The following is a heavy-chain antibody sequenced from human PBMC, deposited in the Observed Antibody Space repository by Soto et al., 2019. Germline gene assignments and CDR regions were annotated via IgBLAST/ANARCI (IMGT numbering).Heavy chain of an antibody. Sequence: SQTLSLTCAISGDRVSSNSAAWNWIRQSPSRGLEWLGRTYYRSKWYNDYAVSVKSRMTINPDTSKNQFSLQLNSVIPEDTAVYYCARGWSQPLVGIYYYGMDVWGQGTTVTVSS. V-gene: IGHV6-1*01. D-gene: IGHD3-3*01. J-gene: IGHJ6*02. CDR3: ARGWSQPLVGIYYYGMDV. CDR1: GDRVSSNSAA. CDR2: TYYRSKWYN.